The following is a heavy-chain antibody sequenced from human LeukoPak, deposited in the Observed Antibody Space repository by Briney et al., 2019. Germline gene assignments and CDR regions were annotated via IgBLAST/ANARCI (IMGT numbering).Heavy chain of an antibody. CDR3: AKGSGWYVRGHFDY. V-gene: IGHV3-30*18. CDR1: GFTFSSYG. CDR2: ISYDGSNK. J-gene: IGHJ4*02. D-gene: IGHD6-19*01. Sequence: PGGSLRLSCAASGFTFSSYGMHWVRQAPGKGLEWVAVISYDGSNKYYADSVKGRFSISRDNSKNTLYLQMNSLRAEDTAVYYCAKGSGWYVRGHFDYWGQGTLVTVSP.